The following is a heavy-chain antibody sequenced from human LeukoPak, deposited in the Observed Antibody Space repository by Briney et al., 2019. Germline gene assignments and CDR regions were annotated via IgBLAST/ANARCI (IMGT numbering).Heavy chain of an antibody. V-gene: IGHV4-34*01. CDR2: IYYSGST. CDR3: ARGLN. CDR1: GGSFSGYY. Sequence: PSETLSLTCAVYGGSFSGYYWSWIRQTPGKGLEWIGSIYYSGSTYYNPSLNSRVTISVDTSKNQFSLKLSSVTAADTAVYYCARGLNWGQGTLVTVSS. J-gene: IGHJ4*02.